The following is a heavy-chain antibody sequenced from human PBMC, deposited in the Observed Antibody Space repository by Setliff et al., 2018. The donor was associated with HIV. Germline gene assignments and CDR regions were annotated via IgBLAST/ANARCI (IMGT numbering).Heavy chain of an antibody. D-gene: IGHD3-10*01. CDR2: VNSDGSTK. V-gene: IGHV3-74*01. J-gene: IGHJ4*02. CDR3: AKKTAAYTSGSWLHY. CDR1: GFTFDRYW. Sequence: GSLRLSCAASGFTFDRYWMHWVRQAPGKGLVWVSRVNSDGSTKTYADSVKGRFTISRDNSKSTLYLQMNSLRAEDTAVYYCAKKTAAYTSGSWLHYWGQGTLVTVSS.